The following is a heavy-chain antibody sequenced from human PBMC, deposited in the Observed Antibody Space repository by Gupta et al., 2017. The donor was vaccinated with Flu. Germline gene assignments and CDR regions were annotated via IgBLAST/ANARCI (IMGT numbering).Heavy chain of an antibody. CDR1: GYSFTAYY. CDR2: INPTSGDT. D-gene: IGHD3-22*01. J-gene: IGHJ4*02. CDR3: TRAYYYDSSAFYFES. V-gene: IGHV1-2*06. Sequence: QVQLVQSGAEVRQPGASVKVSCKASGYSFTAYYMHWVRQAPGQGLEWMGRINPTSGDTNYAQKFQGRVTMTRDTSISTAFMDLTRLRPDDTAVYYCTRAYYYDSSAFYFESWGQGTLVTVSS.